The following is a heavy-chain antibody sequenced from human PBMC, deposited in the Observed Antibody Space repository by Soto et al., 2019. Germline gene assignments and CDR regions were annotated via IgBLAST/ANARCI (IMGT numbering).Heavy chain of an antibody. CDR1: GGSFSGYY. V-gene: IGHV4-34*01. Sequence: TSETLSLTCAVYGGSFSGYYWSWIRQPPGKGLEWIGEINHSGSTNYNPSLKSRVTISVDTSKNQFSLKLSSVTAADTAVYYCAKTCGGDCSDAFDIWGQGTMVT. CDR3: AKTCGGDCSDAFDI. J-gene: IGHJ3*02. CDR2: INHSGST. D-gene: IGHD2-21*02.